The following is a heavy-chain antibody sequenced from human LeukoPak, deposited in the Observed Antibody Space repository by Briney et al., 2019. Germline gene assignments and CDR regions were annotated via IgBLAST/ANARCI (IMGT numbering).Heavy chain of an antibody. D-gene: IGHD2-21*01. CDR3: TREAPQEIGVMGPPGY. J-gene: IGHJ4*02. CDR2: IRSKAYGGTT. V-gene: IGHV3-49*03. Sequence: PGGSLRLSCTASGFTFGDYAMSWFRQAPGKGLEWVGFIRSKAYGGTTEYAASVKGRFTISRDDSKSIAYLQMNSLKTEDTAVYYCTREAPQEIGVMGPPGYWGQGTLVTVSS. CDR1: GFTFGDYA.